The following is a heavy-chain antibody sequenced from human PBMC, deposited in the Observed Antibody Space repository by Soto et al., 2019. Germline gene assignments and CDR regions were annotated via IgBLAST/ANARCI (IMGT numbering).Heavy chain of an antibody. Sequence: ASGTLSPTCTVSGGSLSSGGYYWSWIRQHPGKGLEWIGYIYYSGSTYYNPSLKSRVTISVDTSKNQFSLKLSSVTAADTAVYYCARDHYGGNCWFDPWGQGTLVTVSS. CDR3: ARDHYGGNCWFDP. CDR2: IYYSGST. V-gene: IGHV4-31*03. CDR1: GGSLSSGGYY. D-gene: IGHD4-17*01. J-gene: IGHJ5*02.